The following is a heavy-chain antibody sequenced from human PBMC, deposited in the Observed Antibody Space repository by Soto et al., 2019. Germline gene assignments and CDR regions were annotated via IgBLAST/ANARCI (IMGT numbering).Heavy chain of an antibody. V-gene: IGHV1-69*13. CDR1: GGTFSSYA. Sequence: SVKVSCKASGGTFSSYAISWVRQAPGQGLEWMGGIIPIFGTANYAQKFQGRVTITADESTSTAYMELSSLRSEDTAVYYCARDQYYYDSSGYLDYWGQGTLVTVSS. D-gene: IGHD3-22*01. CDR2: IIPIFGTA. J-gene: IGHJ4*02. CDR3: ARDQYYYDSSGYLDY.